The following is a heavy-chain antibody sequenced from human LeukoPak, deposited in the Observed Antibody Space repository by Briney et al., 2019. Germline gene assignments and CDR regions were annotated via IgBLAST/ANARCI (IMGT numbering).Heavy chain of an antibody. CDR1: GFTFSNYW. D-gene: IGHD2-2*01. V-gene: IGHV3-74*01. CDR2: IRSDGSST. Sequence: PGGSLRLSCAASGFTFSNYWMHWVRQAPGKGLVWVSRIRSDGSSTSYGDSVKGRFTISRDNAKNTLYLQMNSLRAEDTAVYYCATSLPDESGYWGQGTLVTVSS. CDR3: ATSLPDESGY. J-gene: IGHJ4*02.